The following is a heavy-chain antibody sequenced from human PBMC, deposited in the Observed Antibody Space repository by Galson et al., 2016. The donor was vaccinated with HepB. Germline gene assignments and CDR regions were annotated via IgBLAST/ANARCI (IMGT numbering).Heavy chain of an antibody. CDR1: GDSVSSSSGV. Sequence: CAISGDSVSSSSGVWNWIRQSPSRGLEWLGRTYYRSKWYNDFAASVKSRINIKPATYKNQVSLQLNSVPPEDTAIYFCATTLLRGVGAFDIWGQGTMVTVSS. V-gene: IGHV6-1*01. D-gene: IGHD3-10*01. J-gene: IGHJ3*02. CDR3: ATTLLRGVGAFDI. CDR2: TYYRSKWYN.